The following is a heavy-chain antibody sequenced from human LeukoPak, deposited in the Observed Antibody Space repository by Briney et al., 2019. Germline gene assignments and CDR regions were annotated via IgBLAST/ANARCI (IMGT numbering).Heavy chain of an antibody. CDR1: GYTFTGYY. CDR3: ARGTQARQLWLPAIYYYYMDV. V-gene: IGHV1-2*02. Sequence: ASVKVSCKASGYTFTGYYMHWVRQAPGQGLEWMGWINPNSGGTNYAQKFQGRVTMTRDTSISTAYMELSSLRSEDTAVYYCARGTQARQLWLPAIYYYYMDVWGKGTTVTVSS. CDR2: INPNSGGT. J-gene: IGHJ6*03. D-gene: IGHD5-18*01.